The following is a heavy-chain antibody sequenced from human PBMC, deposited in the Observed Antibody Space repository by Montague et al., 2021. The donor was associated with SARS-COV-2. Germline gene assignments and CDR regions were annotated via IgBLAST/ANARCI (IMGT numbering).Heavy chain of an antibody. Sequence: SETLSLTCTVSSASITSSSYYWGWTRQPPGKGPAWIGTLFYTGSTYYNPSLKSRVTMSVDTSRNQFSLKLSSVTAADTAIYYCARHTSAWYDYFEDWGQGTLVSVSS. CDR2: LFYTGST. J-gene: IGHJ4*02. CDR1: SASITSSSYY. D-gene: IGHD6-19*01. CDR3: ARHTSAWYDYFED. V-gene: IGHV4-39*01.